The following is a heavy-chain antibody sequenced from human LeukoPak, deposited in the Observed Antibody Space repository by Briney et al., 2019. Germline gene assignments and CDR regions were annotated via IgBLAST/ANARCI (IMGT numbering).Heavy chain of an antibody. J-gene: IGHJ4*02. V-gene: IGHV4-30-4*01. CDR1: GGSISSGDYY. D-gene: IGHD4-17*01. CDR3: ARERDGDLYFDY. CDR2: IYYSGST. Sequence: PSETLSLTCTVSGGSISSGDYYWSWIRQPPGKGLEWIGYIYYSGSTYYNPSLKSRVTISVDTSKNQFSLKLSSVTAADTAVYYCARERDGDLYFDYWGQGTLVTVSS.